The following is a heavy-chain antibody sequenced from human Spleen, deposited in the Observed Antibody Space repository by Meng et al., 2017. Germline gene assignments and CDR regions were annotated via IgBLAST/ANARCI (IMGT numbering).Heavy chain of an antibody. V-gene: IGHV3-13*01. D-gene: IGHD2-21*02. CDR2: IGTAGDT. CDR3: ARDGGDYGGGAFDI. J-gene: IGHJ3*02. CDR1: GFTFSSYD. Sequence: GGSLRLSCAASGFTFSSYDMHWVRQATGKGLEWVSAIGTAGDTYYPGSVKGRFTISRENAKNSLYLQMNSLRAGDTAVYYCARDGGDYGGGAFDIWGQGTMVTVSS.